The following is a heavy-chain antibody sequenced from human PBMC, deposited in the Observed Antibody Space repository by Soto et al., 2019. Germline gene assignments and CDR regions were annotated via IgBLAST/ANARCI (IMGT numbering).Heavy chain of an antibody. CDR3: ARMGDVPYYYYGMDV. D-gene: IGHD3-16*01. Sequence: QVQLVQSGAEVKKPGASVKVSCKASGYTFSRSGISWVRQAPGQGLVWMGWINGYNGNTNYTQKMQGRITMTTDTPTSTAYMELRSLRSDDTAVYYCARMGDVPYYYYGMDVWGQGTTVIVSS. CDR1: GYTFSRSG. CDR2: INGYNGNT. J-gene: IGHJ6*02. V-gene: IGHV1-18*01.